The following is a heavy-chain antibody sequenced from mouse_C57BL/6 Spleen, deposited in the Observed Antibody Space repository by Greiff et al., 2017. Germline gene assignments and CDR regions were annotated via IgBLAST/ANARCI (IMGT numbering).Heavy chain of an antibody. D-gene: IGHD1-1*01. Sequence: QVQLKESGPELVKPGASVKISCKASGYAFSSSWMNWVKQRPGKGLEWIGRIYPGDGDTNYNGKFQGKATLTADKSSSTAYMQLSSLTSEDSAVYFCARTYYYGSSYWYFDVWGTGTTVTVSS. J-gene: IGHJ1*03. V-gene: IGHV1-82*01. CDR1: GYAFSSSW. CDR3: ARTYYYGSSYWYFDV. CDR2: IYPGDGDT.